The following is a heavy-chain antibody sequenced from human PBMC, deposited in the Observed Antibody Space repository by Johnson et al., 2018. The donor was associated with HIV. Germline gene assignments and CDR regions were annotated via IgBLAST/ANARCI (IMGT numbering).Heavy chain of an antibody. CDR2: IRYDGSNK. J-gene: IGHJ3*02. CDR1: GFTFSSYG. Sequence: QMLLVESGGAVVQPGGSLRLSCAASGFTFSSYGMHWVRQAPGKGLECVAFIRYDGSNKYYADSVKGRFTISRDNSKNTLYLQMNSLRVEDTAVYYCAREGAWEVRPGAFDIWGQGTMVTVSS. D-gene: IGHD1-26*01. CDR3: AREGAWEVRPGAFDI. V-gene: IGHV3-30*02.